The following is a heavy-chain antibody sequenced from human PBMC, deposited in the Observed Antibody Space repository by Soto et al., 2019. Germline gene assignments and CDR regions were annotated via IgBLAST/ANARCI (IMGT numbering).Heavy chain of an antibody. J-gene: IGHJ4*02. D-gene: IGHD3-3*01. Sequence: SLRLSCVGTGLNFDDFAMPWVRQAPGKGLEWVSGITWNSRVLAYADSVKGRFTISRDNARNSLYLQMDSLRDEDTALYYCAKGRYDFWSPYYFDSWGQGTLVTVSS. CDR3: AKGRYDFWSPYYFDS. V-gene: IGHV3-9*01. CDR1: GLNFDDFA. CDR2: ITWNSRVL.